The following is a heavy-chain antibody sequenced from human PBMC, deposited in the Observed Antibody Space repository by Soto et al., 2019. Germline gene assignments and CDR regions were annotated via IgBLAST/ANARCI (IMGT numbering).Heavy chain of an antibody. V-gene: IGHV1-24*01. CDR2: FDPEDGET. D-gene: IGHD3-3*01. CDR1: GYTLTELS. CDR3: ARNYDFWSGYLD. J-gene: IGHJ4*02. Sequence: ASVKVSCKVSGYTLTELSMHWVRQAPGKGLEWMGGFDPEDGETIYAQKFQGRVTITEDTSTSTAYMELSSLRSEDTAVYYCARNYDFWSGYLDWGQGTLVTVSS.